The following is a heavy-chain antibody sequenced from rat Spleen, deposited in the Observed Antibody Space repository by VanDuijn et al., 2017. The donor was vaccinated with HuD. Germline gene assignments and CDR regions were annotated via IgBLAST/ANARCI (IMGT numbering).Heavy chain of an antibody. J-gene: IGHJ3*01. D-gene: IGHD1-6*01. Sequence: EVQLQESGPGLVNPSQSLSLTCSVTGYSITSNYWCWIRKFPGNKMEWRRFIRYSGSTTHNPTLKSRIPITRETSKNQFFLQLNSVTTEDTATYYCTRGLSMSSTNYYYALFAYWGQGTLVTVSS. CDR1: GYSITSNY. CDR2: IRYSGST. CDR3: TRGLSMSSTNYYYALFAY. V-gene: IGHV3-1*01.